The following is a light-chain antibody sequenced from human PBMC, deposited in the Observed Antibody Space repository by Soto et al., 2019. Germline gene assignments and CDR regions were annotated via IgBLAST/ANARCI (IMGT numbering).Light chain of an antibody. V-gene: IGKV3-20*01. CDR1: QSVSSSS. J-gene: IGKJ1*01. Sequence: EIVFTQSPVTLSFCPLGRATLSCRVSQSVSSSSLAWYQQKPGQAPRLLIFGASSRATGIPDRFSGSGSGTDFTLTISRLETEDFAVYYCQQYAGSSTFGQGTKVDIK. CDR3: QQYAGSST. CDR2: GAS.